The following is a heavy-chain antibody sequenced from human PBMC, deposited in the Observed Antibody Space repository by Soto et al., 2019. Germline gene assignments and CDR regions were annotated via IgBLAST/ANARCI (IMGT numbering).Heavy chain of an antibody. D-gene: IGHD6-25*01. CDR1: GYTFTGYY. CDR3: ARRKERSGPNYFDV. Sequence: RASVKVSCKASGYTFTGYYMHWVRQAPGQGLEWMGWINPNSGGTNYAQKFRGRVTMTRDTSITTAYMELSGLRYEDTAVYYCARRKERSGPNYFDVWGQGTLVTVSS. CDR2: INPNSGGT. J-gene: IGHJ4*02. V-gene: IGHV1-2*02.